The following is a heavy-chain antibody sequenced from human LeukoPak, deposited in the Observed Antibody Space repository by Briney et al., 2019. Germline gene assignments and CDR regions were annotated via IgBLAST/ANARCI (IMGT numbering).Heavy chain of an antibody. CDR1: GFTFSSYA. V-gene: IGHV3-23*01. D-gene: IGHD2-21*02. J-gene: IGHJ4*02. CDR3: AKPVGYCGGDCYAFDY. CDR2: ISGSGGST. Sequence: PGGSLRLSCAASGFTFSSYAMSWVRQAPGKGLEWVSAISGSGGSTYYADSVKGRFTISRDDSKTTLYLQMNSPRAEDTAVYYCAKPVGYCGGDCYAFDYWGQGTLVTVPS.